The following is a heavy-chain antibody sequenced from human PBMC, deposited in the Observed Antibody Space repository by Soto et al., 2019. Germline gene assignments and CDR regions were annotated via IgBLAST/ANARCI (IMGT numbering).Heavy chain of an antibody. V-gene: IGHV3-72*01. CDR1: GLIFSHYH. J-gene: IGHJ6*02. Sequence: EVQLVASGGGLVQPGGSLRLSCAASGLIFSHYHMDWVRQAPGKGLGWVGRIRRKANSYTTEYAAAVNGRCTISRADSKNALYLQMNSLKSEDTAVYYCARLGRWCGGSSGMDVWGQATTVTASS. D-gene: IGHD2-8*02. CDR3: ARLGRWCGGSSGMDV. CDR2: IRRKANSYTT.